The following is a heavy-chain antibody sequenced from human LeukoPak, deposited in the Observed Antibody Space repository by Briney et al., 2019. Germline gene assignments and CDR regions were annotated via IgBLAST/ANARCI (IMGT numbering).Heavy chain of an antibody. CDR3: ARGRHYGSGSYYNLHGMDV. J-gene: IGHJ6*02. V-gene: IGHV4-34*01. CDR1: GGSFSGYY. D-gene: IGHD3-10*01. Sequence: SETLSLTCAVYGGSFSGYYWSWIRQPPGKGLEWIGEINHSGSTNYNPSLKSRVTISVDTSKNQFSLKLSSVTAADTAVYYCARGRHYGSGSYYNLHGMDVWGQGTTVTVSS. CDR2: INHSGST.